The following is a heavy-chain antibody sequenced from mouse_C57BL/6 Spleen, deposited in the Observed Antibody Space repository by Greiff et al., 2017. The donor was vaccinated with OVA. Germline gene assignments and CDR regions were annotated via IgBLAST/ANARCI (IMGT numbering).Heavy chain of an antibody. D-gene: IGHD1-1*01. CDR1: GYTFTEST. Sequence: VQLQQSGAELVKPGASVKLSCKASGYTFTESTIHWVKQRSGQGLEWIGWFYPGSGSIKYNEKFKDKATLTADKSSSTVYMELSRLTSEDSAVYFCARHHYYGSSYVAAMDYWGQGTSVTVSS. V-gene: IGHV1-62-2*01. CDR3: ARHHYYGSSYVAAMDY. CDR2: FYPGSGSI. J-gene: IGHJ4*01.